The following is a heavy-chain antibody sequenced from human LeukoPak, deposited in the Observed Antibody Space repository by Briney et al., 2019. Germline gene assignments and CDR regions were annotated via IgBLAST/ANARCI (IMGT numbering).Heavy chain of an antibody. Sequence: RASVKVSCKASGGTFSSYAISWVRQAPGQGLEWMGGIIPIFGTANYAQKFQGRVTITADESTSTAYMELSSLRSEDTAVYYCARRRSLTYGGNSGYFDYWGQGTLVTVSS. D-gene: IGHD4-23*01. V-gene: IGHV1-69*13. CDR2: IIPIFGTA. J-gene: IGHJ4*02. CDR3: ARRRSLTYGGNSGYFDY. CDR1: GGTFSSYA.